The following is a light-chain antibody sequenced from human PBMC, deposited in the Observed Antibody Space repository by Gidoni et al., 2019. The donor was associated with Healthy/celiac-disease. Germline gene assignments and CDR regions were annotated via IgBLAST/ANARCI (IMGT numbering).Light chain of an antibody. V-gene: IGLV3-1*01. CDR3: QAWDSSTVV. CDR2: QDS. J-gene: IGLJ2*01. Sequence: SSELTQPPSVSVSPGHTASITCPGDNLGDKYACWYQQKPGQSPVLVIYQDSKRPSGIPERFSGSNSGNTATLTISGTQAMDEADYYCQAWDSSTVVFGGGTKLTVL. CDR1: NLGDKY.